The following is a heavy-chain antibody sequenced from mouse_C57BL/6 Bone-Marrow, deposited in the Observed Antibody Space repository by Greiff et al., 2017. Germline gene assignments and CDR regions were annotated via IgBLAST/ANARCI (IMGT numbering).Heavy chain of an antibody. CDR3: ARSWLLFFDY. D-gene: IGHD2-3*01. CDR2: ISPSSGYT. Sequence: QVQLQQSGAELAKPGASVKLSCKASSYTFTSYWMHWVKQRPGQGLEWIGYISPSSGYTKYNQKFKDKATLTADKSSSTAYMQLSSLTYDDSAVYYYARSWLLFFDYWGQGTTLTVSS. J-gene: IGHJ2*01. CDR1: SYTFTSYW. V-gene: IGHV1-7*01.